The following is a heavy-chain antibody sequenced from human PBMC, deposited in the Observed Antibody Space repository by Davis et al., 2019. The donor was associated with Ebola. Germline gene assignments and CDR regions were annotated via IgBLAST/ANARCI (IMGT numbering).Heavy chain of an antibody. CDR1: GGSISGYY. J-gene: IGHJ4*02. V-gene: IGHV4-34*01. D-gene: IGHD3-9*01. Sequence: MPSETLSLTCTVSGGSISGYYWSWIRQPPGKGLEWIGEINHSGSTNYNPSLKSRVTISVDTSKNQFSLKLSSVTAADTAVYYCARGDIGGASDYWGQGTLVTVSS. CDR2: INHSGST. CDR3: ARGDIGGASDY.